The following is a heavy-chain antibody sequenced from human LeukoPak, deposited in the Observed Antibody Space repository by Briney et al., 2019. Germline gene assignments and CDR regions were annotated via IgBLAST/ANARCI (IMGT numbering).Heavy chain of an antibody. CDR2: INWNGGST. J-gene: IGHJ4*02. CDR1: GFTFDNYG. D-gene: IGHD1-1*01. V-gene: IGHV3-20*04. CDR3: AKNWNGNYFDS. Sequence: PGGSLRLSCAASGFTFDNYGMSWVRQAPGKGLESVSGINWNGGSTGYADSVKGRFTISRDNAKNSLYLQMNSLRAEDTALYYCAKNWNGNYFDSWGQGTLVTVSS.